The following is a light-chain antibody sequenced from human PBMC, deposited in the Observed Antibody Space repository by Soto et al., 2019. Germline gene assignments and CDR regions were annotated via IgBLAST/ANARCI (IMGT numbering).Light chain of an antibody. CDR2: RTS. Sequence: SVFTLSPGTLYLSPGERATLSCRASQSLSSIYLAWYQQKPGQAPRLLIYRTSSRATGIPDRFSGSGSGTEFTLTISNLQSEDLAVYYCQQYNNWPRTFGQGTRLEIK. CDR3: QQYNNWPRT. CDR1: QSLSSIY. J-gene: IGKJ5*01. V-gene: IGKV3-20*01.